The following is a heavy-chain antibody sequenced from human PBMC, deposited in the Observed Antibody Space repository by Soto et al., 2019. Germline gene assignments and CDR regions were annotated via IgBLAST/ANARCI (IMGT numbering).Heavy chain of an antibody. J-gene: IGHJ4*02. Sequence: PSETLSLTCAVSGGSISSGGYSWNWIRQPPGKGLEWIGYIYQSGTTYYTPSLKSRVTISIDRSKNQFSLNLSSVTAADTAVYYCARENWNYGQAYFDYWGQGTLVTVSS. CDR2: IYQSGTT. V-gene: IGHV4-30-2*01. CDR3: ARENWNYGQAYFDY. D-gene: IGHD1-7*01. CDR1: GGSISSGGYS.